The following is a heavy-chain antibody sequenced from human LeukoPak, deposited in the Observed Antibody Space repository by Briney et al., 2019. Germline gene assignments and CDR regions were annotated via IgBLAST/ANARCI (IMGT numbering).Heavy chain of an antibody. Sequence: RSGGSLRLSCAASGFTFDDYDMSWVRQAPGKGLEWVSGINWNGGSTGYADSVKGRFTISRDNAKNSLYLQMNSLRAGDTALYYCAGSGELLNYRGQGTLVTVSS. CDR1: GFTFDDYD. CDR3: AGSGELLNY. V-gene: IGHV3-20*04. CDR2: INWNGGST. J-gene: IGHJ4*02. D-gene: IGHD3-16*01.